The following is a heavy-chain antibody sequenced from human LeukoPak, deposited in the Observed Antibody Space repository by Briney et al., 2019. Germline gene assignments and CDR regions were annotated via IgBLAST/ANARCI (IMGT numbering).Heavy chain of an antibody. V-gene: IGHV3-48*02. D-gene: IGHD3-16*02. CDR2: ISSSSSTI. CDR3: ARGYYDYVWGSYRYPDY. J-gene: IGHJ4*02. Sequence: PGGSLRLSCAASGFTFSSYSMNWVRQAPGKGLEWVSCISSSSSTIYYADSVKGRFTISRDNAKNSLYLQMNSLRDEDTAVYYCARGYYDYVWGSYRYPDYWGQGTLVTVSS. CDR1: GFTFSSYS.